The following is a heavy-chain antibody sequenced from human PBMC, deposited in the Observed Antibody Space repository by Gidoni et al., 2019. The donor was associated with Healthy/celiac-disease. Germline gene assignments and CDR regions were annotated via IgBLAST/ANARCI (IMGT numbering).Heavy chain of an antibody. V-gene: IGHV3-30*18. D-gene: IGHD3-10*01. Sequence: QVQLLESVGGVVQPGRSLRLSCAAPGLPFRSYGMHWVLQAPGKGLEWVAVISYDGSNKYYADSVKGRFSISRDNSKNTLYLQMNSLRAEDTAVYYCAKNGLIWFGEPRYFDYWGQGTLVTVSS. CDR2: ISYDGSNK. CDR3: AKNGLIWFGEPRYFDY. CDR1: GLPFRSYG. J-gene: IGHJ4*02.